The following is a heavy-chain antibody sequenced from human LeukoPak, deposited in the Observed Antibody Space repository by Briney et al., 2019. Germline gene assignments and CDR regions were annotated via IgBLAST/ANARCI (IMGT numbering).Heavy chain of an antibody. D-gene: IGHD3-10*01. CDR3: ARDGGTMVRGVIVFDP. CDR2: MNPNSGNT. V-gene: IGHV1-8*01. Sequence: ASVKVSCKASGYTFTSYDINWVRQATGQGLEWMGWMNPNSGNTGYAQKFQGRVTMTRNTSISTAYMELSSLRSEETAVYYCARDGGTMVRGVIVFDPWGQGTLVTVSS. J-gene: IGHJ5*02. CDR1: GYTFTSYD.